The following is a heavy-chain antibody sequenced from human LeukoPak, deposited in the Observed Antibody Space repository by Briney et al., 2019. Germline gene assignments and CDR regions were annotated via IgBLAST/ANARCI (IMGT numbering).Heavy chain of an antibody. Sequence: GGSLRLSCAASGFTFSSYGMHWVRQAPGKGLEWVAFIRYDGSNKYYADSVKGRFTISRDNSKNTLYLQMNSLRAEDTAVYYCAKVRGLVITIFYFDYWGQGTLVTVSS. V-gene: IGHV3-30*02. CDR2: IRYDGSNK. CDR1: GFTFSSYG. CDR3: AKVRGLVITIFYFDY. J-gene: IGHJ4*02. D-gene: IGHD3-3*01.